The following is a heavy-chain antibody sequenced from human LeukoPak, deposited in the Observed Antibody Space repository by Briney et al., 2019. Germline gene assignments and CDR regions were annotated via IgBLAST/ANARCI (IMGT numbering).Heavy chain of an antibody. J-gene: IGHJ4*02. V-gene: IGHV3-11*05. CDR3: ARDLGGNYYFDY. CDR2: ISSSSSYT. CDR1: GFTFSDYY. Sequence: PGGSLRLSCAASGFTFSDYYMSWIRQAPGKGLEWVSYISSSSSYTNYADSVKGRFTISRDNAKNSLYLQMNSLRAEDTAVYYWARDLGGNYYFDYWGQGTLVTVSS. D-gene: IGHD4-23*01.